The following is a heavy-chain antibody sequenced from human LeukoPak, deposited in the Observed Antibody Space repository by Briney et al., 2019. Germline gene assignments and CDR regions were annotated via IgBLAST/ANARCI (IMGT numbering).Heavy chain of an antibody. CDR3: ARLGICSSTSCYTGTLDY. D-gene: IGHD2-2*02. CDR2: INPNSGGT. V-gene: IGHV1-2*02. CDR1: YTFXXXY. Sequence: YTFXXXYMHWVRQAPGQGLEWMGWINPNSGGTNYAQKFQGRVTMTRDTSISTAYMELSRLRSDDTAVYYCARLGICSSTSCYTGTLDYWGQGTLVTVSS. J-gene: IGHJ4*02.